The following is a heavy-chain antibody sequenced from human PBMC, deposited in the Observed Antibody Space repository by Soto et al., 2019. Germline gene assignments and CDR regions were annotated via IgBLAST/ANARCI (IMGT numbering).Heavy chain of an antibody. J-gene: IGHJ6*02. V-gene: IGHV1-18*01. CDR1: GYTFYSHS. D-gene: IGHD5-18*01. Sequence: QAQLVQSGAEVKKPGASVKASCKASGYTFYSHSIIWVRQAPGQGLEWMGRINGDSGNTQYAQKFRGRVTMTTDTYTTTGYMELTNLRSGDTAVYYCARCIQGDYYYGMDVWGQGTTVTVSS. CDR3: ARCIQGDYYYGMDV. CDR2: INGDSGNT.